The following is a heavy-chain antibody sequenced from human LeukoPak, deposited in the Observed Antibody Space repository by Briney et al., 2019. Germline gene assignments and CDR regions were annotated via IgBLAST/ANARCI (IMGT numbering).Heavy chain of an antibody. CDR2: IYPGDSDT. Sequence: GESLKISCKGSGYSFTGYWIGWVRQMPGKGLEWMGIIYPGDSDTRYSPSFQGQVTISADKSIGTAYLQWSSLKASDTAMYYCARRDSWDVVAPAVNFDYWGQGTLVTVSS. CDR3: ARRDSWDVVAPAVNFDY. D-gene: IGHD2-2*01. V-gene: IGHV5-51*01. CDR1: GYSFTGYW. J-gene: IGHJ4*02.